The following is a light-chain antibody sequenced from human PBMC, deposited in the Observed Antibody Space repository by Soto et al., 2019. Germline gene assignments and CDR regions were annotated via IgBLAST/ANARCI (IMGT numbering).Light chain of an antibody. Sequence: QSALTQPPSASGSPGQSVTISCTGTSSDVGGYNYVSWYQQHPGKAPKLIIYEVTKRPSGVPDRFSGSKSGNPASLTVSGLQADDEADYYCSSYVGSNNLCVLFGGGTKVNVL. CDR1: SSDVGGYNY. CDR3: SSYVGSNNLCVL. J-gene: IGLJ2*01. V-gene: IGLV2-8*01. CDR2: EVT.